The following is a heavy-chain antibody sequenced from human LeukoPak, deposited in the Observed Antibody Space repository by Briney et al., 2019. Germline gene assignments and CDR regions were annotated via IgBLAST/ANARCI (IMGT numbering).Heavy chain of an antibody. Sequence: ASVKVSCKASGGTFSSYAISWVRQAPGQGLEWMGRIIPILGIANYAQKFQGRVTITADKSTSTAYMELSSLRSEDTAVYHCARPRGRYSYGSFDYWGQGTLVTVSS. CDR1: GGTFSSYA. J-gene: IGHJ4*02. D-gene: IGHD5-18*01. CDR2: IIPILGIA. CDR3: ARPRGRYSYGSFDY. V-gene: IGHV1-69*04.